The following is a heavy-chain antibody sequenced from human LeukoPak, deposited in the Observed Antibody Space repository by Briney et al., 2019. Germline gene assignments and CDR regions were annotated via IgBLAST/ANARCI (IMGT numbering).Heavy chain of an antibody. V-gene: IGHV4-59*01. Sequence: PSETLSLTCTVSGGSISSYYWSWIRQPPGKGLEWIGYIYYSGSTNYNPSLKSRVTISVDTSKNQFSLKLSSVTAADTAVYYCAREYPRAFDIWGQGTMVTVSS. CDR3: AREYPRAFDI. J-gene: IGHJ3*02. CDR1: GGSISSYY. D-gene: IGHD2-2*01. CDR2: IYYSGST.